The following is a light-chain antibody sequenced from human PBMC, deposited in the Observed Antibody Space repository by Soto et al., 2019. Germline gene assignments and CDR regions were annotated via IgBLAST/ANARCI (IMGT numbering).Light chain of an antibody. Sequence: QSALTQPDSVSGSPGQSITISCTGTSSDVGRYNYVSWYQQHPGKAPKVMIYDVNKRPSGVPDRFSGSKSGNTASLTVSGLQAEDEGDYYCSSHAGGQNVVFGGGTKLTVL. CDR2: DVN. V-gene: IGLV2-8*01. CDR3: SSHAGGQNVV. J-gene: IGLJ2*01. CDR1: SSDVGRYNY.